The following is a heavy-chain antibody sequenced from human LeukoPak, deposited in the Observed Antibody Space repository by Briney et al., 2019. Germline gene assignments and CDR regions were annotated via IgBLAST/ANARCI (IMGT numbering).Heavy chain of an antibody. Sequence: PGGSLRLSCAASGFTFSTYSMNWVRQAPGKGLEWVSSISGSSTYIYYADSVRGRFTISRDNAKNSVYLQMNSLRDEDTAVYFCARLLATWDYYYMDVWGKGTTVTVSS. D-gene: IGHD3-3*02. CDR1: GFTFSTYS. J-gene: IGHJ6*03. V-gene: IGHV3-21*06. CDR3: ARLLATWDYYYMDV. CDR2: ISGSSTYI.